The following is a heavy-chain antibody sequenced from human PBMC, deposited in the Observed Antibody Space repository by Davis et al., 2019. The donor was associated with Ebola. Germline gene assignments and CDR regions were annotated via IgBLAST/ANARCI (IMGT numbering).Heavy chain of an antibody. CDR2: IKQDGSEK. J-gene: IGHJ5*02. CDR3: AKDTTGYSSSWYEFSWFDP. Sequence: GESLKISCAASGFTFSSYWMSWVRQAPGKGLEWVANIKQDGSEKYYVDSVKGRFTISRDNSKNTLYLQMNSLRAEDTAVYYCAKDTTGYSSSWYEFSWFDPWGQGTLVTVSS. V-gene: IGHV3-7*03. CDR1: GFTFSSYW. D-gene: IGHD6-13*01.